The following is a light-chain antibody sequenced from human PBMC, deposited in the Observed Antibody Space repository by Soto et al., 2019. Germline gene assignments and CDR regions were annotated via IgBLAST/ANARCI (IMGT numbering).Light chain of an antibody. J-gene: IGKJ5*01. Sequence: EIVMTQSPATLSVSPWERAALSCMASQSVNSNYLAWYQQKPGQAPRLLIYGISKRATDIPDRFSGSGSGTEFTLTISSLQPEDFATYYCQQHGQWPITFGQGTRLEI. CDR1: QSVNSN. CDR2: GIS. CDR3: QQHGQWPIT. V-gene: IGKV3D-15*01.